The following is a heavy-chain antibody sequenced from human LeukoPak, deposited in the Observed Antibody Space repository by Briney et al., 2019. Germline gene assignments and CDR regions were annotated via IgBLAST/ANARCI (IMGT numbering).Heavy chain of an antibody. CDR1: GFTFSSYA. CDR2: ISGNGGST. Sequence: GGSLRLSCAASGFTFSSYAMSWVRQAPGKGLEWVSAISGNGGSTYYAESVKGRFTTSRNNSKTTLYLQMNSLRAEDTAVYYCAKDQEIFGVVISLFDYWGQGTLVTVSS. D-gene: IGHD3-3*01. V-gene: IGHV3-23*01. CDR3: AKDQEIFGVVISLFDY. J-gene: IGHJ4*02.